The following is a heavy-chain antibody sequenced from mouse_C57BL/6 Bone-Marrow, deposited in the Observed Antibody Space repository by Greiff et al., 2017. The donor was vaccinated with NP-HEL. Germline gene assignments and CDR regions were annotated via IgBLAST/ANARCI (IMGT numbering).Heavy chain of an antibody. CDR2: IWGGGST. D-gene: IGHD1-1*01. J-gene: IGHJ3*01. V-gene: IGHV2-9*01. CDR1: GFSLTSYG. CDR3: AKSSYYYGSSYGFAY. Sequence: QVQLQQSGPGLVAPSQSLSITCTVSGFSLTSYGVDWVRQPPGKGLEWLGVIWGGGSTTYNTALMSRLSISTANSKSHIFLKMISLQTDDTAMYDCAKSSYYYGSSYGFAYWGQGTLVTVSA.